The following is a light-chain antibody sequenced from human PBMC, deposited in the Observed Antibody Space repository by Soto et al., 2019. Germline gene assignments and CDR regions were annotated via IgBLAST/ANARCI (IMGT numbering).Light chain of an antibody. CDR3: QQYDKYST. J-gene: IGKJ1*01. V-gene: IGKV1-5*01. Sequence: IHITQSHTTLAASVGDTVTITCRASQSISVSLAWYQQKPGKAPNPLIYDASTSQGGVPSRLSGSGSGTEFTLTVTSLQPEYFASYFCQQYDKYSTFGHGTKVDIK. CDR2: DAS. CDR1: QSISVS.